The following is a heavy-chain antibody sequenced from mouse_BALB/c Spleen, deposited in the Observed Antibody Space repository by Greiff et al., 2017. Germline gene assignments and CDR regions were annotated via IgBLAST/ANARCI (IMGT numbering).Heavy chain of an antibody. CDR1: GFSLTSYG. J-gene: IGHJ4*01. V-gene: IGHV2-2*02. CDR2: IWSGGST. CDR3: AKRAYYYGSRDYAMDY. D-gene: IGHD1-1*01. Sequence: QVHVKQSGPGLVQPSQSLSITCTVSGFSLTSYGVHWVRQSPGKGLEWLGVIWSGGSTDYNAAFISRLSISKDNSKSQVFFKMNSLQANDTAIYYCAKRAYYYGSRDYAMDYWGQGTSVTVSS.